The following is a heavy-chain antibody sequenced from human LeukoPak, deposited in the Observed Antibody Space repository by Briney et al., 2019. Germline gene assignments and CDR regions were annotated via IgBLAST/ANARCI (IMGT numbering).Heavy chain of an antibody. Sequence: GGSLRLSCAASGFTFDHYAMSWVRQAPGKGLEWVSTISGSGASTYYADSLRGRFTIMRDNSKNTLYLQMNSLRAEDTAVYYCAKFRASGQPSWGPFDYRGQGTLVTVSS. CDR3: AKFRASGQPSWGPFDY. CDR1: GFTFDHYA. V-gene: IGHV3-23*01. J-gene: IGHJ4*02. CDR2: ISGSGAST. D-gene: IGHD6-19*01.